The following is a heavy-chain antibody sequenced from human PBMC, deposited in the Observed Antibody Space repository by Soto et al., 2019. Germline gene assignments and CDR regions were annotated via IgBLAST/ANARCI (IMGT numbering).Heavy chain of an antibody. CDR1: GGTFSSYA. D-gene: IGHD3-9*01. V-gene: IGHV1-69*01. Sequence: QVQLVQSGAEVKKPGSSVKVSCKASGGTFSSYAISWVRQAPGQGLEWMGGIIPIFGTANYAQKFQGRVTITADESTSTAYMELSSLRSEDTAVYYCARGAGHCDILTGYSPIFDYWGQGTLVTVSS. CDR3: ARGAGHCDILTGYSPIFDY. CDR2: IIPIFGTA. J-gene: IGHJ4*02.